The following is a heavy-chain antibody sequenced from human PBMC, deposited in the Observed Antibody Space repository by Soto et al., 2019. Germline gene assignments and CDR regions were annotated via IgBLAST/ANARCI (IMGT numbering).Heavy chain of an antibody. Sequence: PGGSLRLSCAASGFTFSSYGMHWVRQAPGKGLEWVAVISYDGSNKYYADSVKGRFTISRDNAKNSLYLQMNSLRAEDTAVYYCARDLEILWGQGTLVTVSS. CDR2: ISYDGSNK. CDR1: GFTFSSYG. J-gene: IGHJ4*02. D-gene: IGHD2-15*01. V-gene: IGHV3-30*03. CDR3: ARDLEIL.